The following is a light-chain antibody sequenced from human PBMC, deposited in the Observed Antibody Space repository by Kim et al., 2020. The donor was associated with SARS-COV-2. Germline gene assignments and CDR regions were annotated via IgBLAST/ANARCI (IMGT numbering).Light chain of an antibody. V-gene: IGLV1-44*01. J-gene: IGLJ2*01. Sequence: ELTQPPSASGTPGQRVTIFCSGSSSNIATNTVDWYQQFPGTAPKLLIYNTNQRPAGVPDRFSASKSGPSASLAISGLQSEDEADYYCAAWDDSLSGPVFGGGTKLTVL. CDR2: NTN. CDR1: SSNIATNT. CDR3: AAWDDSLSGPV.